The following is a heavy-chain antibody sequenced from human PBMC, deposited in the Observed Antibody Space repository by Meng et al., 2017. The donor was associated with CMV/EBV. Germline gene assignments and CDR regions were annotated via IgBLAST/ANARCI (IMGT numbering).Heavy chain of an antibody. CDR3: ARSAWYSSSSGFLFDN. V-gene: IGHV1-69*05. Sequence: SVTVSCKASGGTFSSYAISWVRQAPGQGLEWMGGIIPIFGTANYAQKFQGRVTITTDESTSTAYMELSSLRSEDTAVYYCARSAWYSSSSGFLFDNWGQGTLVTVSS. CDR2: IIPIFGTA. D-gene: IGHD6-6*01. CDR1: GGTFSSYA. J-gene: IGHJ4*02.